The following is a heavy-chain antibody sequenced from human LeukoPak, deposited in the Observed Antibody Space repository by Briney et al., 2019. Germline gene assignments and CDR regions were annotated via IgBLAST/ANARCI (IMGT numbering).Heavy chain of an antibody. J-gene: IGHJ6*03. V-gene: IGHV3-48*03. CDR1: GFIVSSVE. CDR3: ANGGGYEAQYYYYSLDV. D-gene: IGHD5-12*01. Sequence: PGGSLRLSCAASGFIVSSVEMNWVREAPGKGLEWVSFIASNGYRKYSDSVKARFTLSRDSAHNSLYLHMNSMSAEDTAVYYCANGGGYEAQYYYYSLDVWGKGTTVTISS. CDR2: IASNGYR.